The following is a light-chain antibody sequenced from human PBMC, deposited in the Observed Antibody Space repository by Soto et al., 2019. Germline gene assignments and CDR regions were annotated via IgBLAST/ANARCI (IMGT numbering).Light chain of an antibody. J-gene: IGKJ3*01. CDR2: AAS. V-gene: IGKV1-27*01. CDR3: QKYSSVPF. CDR1: QGIRNY. Sequence: DIQMTQSPTSLSASVGDRVTITCRASQGIRNYVAWYQQIPGKAPKLLIYAASTFQSAVPSRFIGSGSATDFTLNITALQTEDVATYSCQKYSSVPFFGPGTKVDIK.